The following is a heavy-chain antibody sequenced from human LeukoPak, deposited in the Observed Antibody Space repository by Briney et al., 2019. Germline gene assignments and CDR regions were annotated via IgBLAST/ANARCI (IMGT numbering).Heavy chain of an antibody. V-gene: IGHV3-66*01. CDR2: FYSPGST. CDR1: GFTVTTKT. D-gene: IGHD6-25*01. Sequence: GGSLRLSCAASGFTVTTKTMAWVRQAPGRGLEWVSVFYSPGSTYYADSVQGRFTISRDNAKNSLYLQMSSLTDEDTAVYYRARGAAGMAYFDYWGQGSLVTVSS. J-gene: IGHJ4*02. CDR3: ARGAAGMAYFDY.